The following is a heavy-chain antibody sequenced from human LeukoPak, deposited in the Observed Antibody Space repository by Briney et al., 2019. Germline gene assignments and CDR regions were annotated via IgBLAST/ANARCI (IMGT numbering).Heavy chain of an antibody. CDR3: ARVCSGGSCYPAYYYSYGMDV. CDR2: IKQDGSEK. CDR1: GFTFSNCW. Sequence: GGSLRLSCAASGFTFSNCWMSWVRQAPGKGLEWVANIKQDGSEKYYVDSVEGRFTISRDNAKNSVYLQMNSLRAEDTAVYYCARVCSGGSCYPAYYYSYGMDVWGQGTTVTVSS. V-gene: IGHV3-7*05. J-gene: IGHJ6*02. D-gene: IGHD2-15*01.